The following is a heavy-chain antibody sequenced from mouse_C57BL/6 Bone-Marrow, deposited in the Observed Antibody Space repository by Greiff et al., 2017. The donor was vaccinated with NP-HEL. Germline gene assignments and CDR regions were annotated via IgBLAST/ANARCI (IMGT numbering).Heavy chain of an antibody. CDR1: GYAFTNYL. Sequence: QVQLQQSGAELVRPGTSVKVSCKASGYAFTNYLIEWVKQRPGQGLEGIGVINPGSGGTNYNEKFKGKATLTADKSSSTAYMQLSSLTSEDSAVYFCARSGTKDYFDYWGQGTTLTVSS. CDR2: INPGSGGT. CDR3: ARSGTKDYFDY. V-gene: IGHV1-54*01. J-gene: IGHJ2*01. D-gene: IGHD4-1*01.